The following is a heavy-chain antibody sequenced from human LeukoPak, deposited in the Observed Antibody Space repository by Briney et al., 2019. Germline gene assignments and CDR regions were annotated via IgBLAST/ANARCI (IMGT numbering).Heavy chain of an antibody. Sequence: GGSLRLSCAASGFTFSSYSMNWVRQAPGKGLEWVSSISSSSSYIYYADSVKGRFTISRDNAKNSLYLQMNSLRAEDTAVYYCARGMAIPGAFDVWGQGTMVTVSS. CDR3: ARGMAIPGAFDV. J-gene: IGHJ3*01. CDR2: ISSSSSYI. V-gene: IGHV3-21*01. CDR1: GFTFSSYS. D-gene: IGHD2-21*01.